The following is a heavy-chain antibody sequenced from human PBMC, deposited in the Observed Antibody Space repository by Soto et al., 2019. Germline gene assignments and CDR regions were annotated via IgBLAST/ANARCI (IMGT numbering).Heavy chain of an antibody. CDR2: IKEDGSEK. CDR3: VRYSSSWYLAFDI. D-gene: IGHD6-13*01. CDR1: GFTFSRFW. J-gene: IGHJ3*02. V-gene: IGHV3-7*03. Sequence: GGSLRLSCAASGFTFSRFWMSWVRQAPGKGLEWVANIKEDGSEKYYVDSVKGRFTISRDNAKNSLFLQMNSLRAEDTAVYYCVRYSSSWYLAFDIWGQGTVVTVSS.